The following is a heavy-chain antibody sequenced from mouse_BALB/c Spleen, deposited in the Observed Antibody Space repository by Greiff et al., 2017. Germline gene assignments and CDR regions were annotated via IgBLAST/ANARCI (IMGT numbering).Heavy chain of an antibody. D-gene: IGHD4-1*01. V-gene: IGHV1S137*01. J-gene: IGHJ4*01. CDR1: GYTFTDYA. CDR2: ISTYYGDA. Sequence: QVHVKQSGAELVRPGVSVKISCKGSGYTFTDYAMHWVKQSHAKSLEWIGVISTYYGDASYNQKFKGKATMTVDKSSSTAYMELARLTSEDSAIYYCARTGSYAMDYWGQGTSVTVSS. CDR3: ARTGSYAMDY.